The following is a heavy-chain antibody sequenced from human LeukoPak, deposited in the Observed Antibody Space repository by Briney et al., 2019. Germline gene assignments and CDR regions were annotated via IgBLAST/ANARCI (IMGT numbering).Heavy chain of an antibody. CDR1: GFTFNEDT. V-gene: IGHV3-43*01. D-gene: IGHD3-3*01. CDR3: ASEVGYRSLGY. CDR2: ITWKTHRT. J-gene: IGHJ4*02. Sequence: GGSLRLSYAASGFTFNEDTMLYVRQTPGRTLEWVSFITWKTHRTNYADSVKGRFTVSRDNRKDSLYLQMNSLSTEDTGLYHCASEVGYRSLGYLGQGTLVTVSS.